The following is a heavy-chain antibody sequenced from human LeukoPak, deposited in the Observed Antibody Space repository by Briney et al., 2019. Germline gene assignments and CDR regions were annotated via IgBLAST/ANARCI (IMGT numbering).Heavy chain of an antibody. CDR1: GFPFSGYW. CDR2: INQDGTNQ. J-gene: IGHJ4*02. CDR3: SRSLDY. V-gene: IGHV3-7*01. Sequence: PGGSLRLSCVASGFPFSGYWMDWVRQAPGKGMEWVANINQDGTNQYYAASVRGRFSISRDNAKNSLYLQINSLRAEDTGVYYCSRSLDYLGQGALVTVSS.